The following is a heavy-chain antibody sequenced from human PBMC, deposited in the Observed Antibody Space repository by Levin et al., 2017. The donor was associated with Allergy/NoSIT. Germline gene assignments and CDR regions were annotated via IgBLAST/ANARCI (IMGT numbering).Heavy chain of an antibody. D-gene: IGHD6-13*01. J-gene: IGHJ4*02. V-gene: IGHV3-9*01. CDR3: AKSLKKRAAAGAVDY. Sequence: SLKISCAASGFTFDDYAMHWVRQAPGKGLEWVSGISWNSGSIGYADSVKGRFTISRDNAKNSLYLQMNSLRAEDTALYYCAKSLKKRAAAGAVDYWGQGTLVTVSS. CDR1: GFTFDDYA. CDR2: ISWNSGSI.